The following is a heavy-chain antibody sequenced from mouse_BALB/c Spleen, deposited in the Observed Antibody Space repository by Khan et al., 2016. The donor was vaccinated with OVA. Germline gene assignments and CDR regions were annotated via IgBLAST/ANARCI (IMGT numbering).Heavy chain of an antibody. CDR3: TRFGNSYGSTFVY. V-gene: IGHV1-7*01. D-gene: IGHD1-1*01. CDR1: GYSFVNYW. J-gene: IGHJ2*01. CDR2: INPSTGYT. Sequence: QVQLQQSGAELAKPGASVKMSCKAAGYSFVNYWIHWVKQRPGQGLEWIGYINPSTGYTDYNQKFKEKASLTADKSSSTAYMQLRSLTSEDSAVYHFTRFGNSYGSTFVYWGQGTTLTVSS.